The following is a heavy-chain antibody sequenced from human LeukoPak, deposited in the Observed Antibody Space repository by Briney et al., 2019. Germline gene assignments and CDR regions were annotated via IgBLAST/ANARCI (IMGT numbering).Heavy chain of an antibody. J-gene: IGHJ4*02. D-gene: IGHD6-19*01. CDR2: IHYTGST. V-gene: IGHV4-59*12. CDR3: ARLIGDSSGWLGNDY. CDR1: SGSISSYY. Sequence: SETLSLTCTVSSGSISSYYWSWMRQPPGKGLECIGYIHYTGSTNYNPSLKSRVTISVDTSKNQFSLKLSSVTAAGTAVYYCARLIGDSSGWLGNDYWGQGTLVTVSS.